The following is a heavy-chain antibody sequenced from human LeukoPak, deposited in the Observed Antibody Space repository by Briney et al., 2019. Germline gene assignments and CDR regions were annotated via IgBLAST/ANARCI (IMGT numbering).Heavy chain of an antibody. CDR3: ARLRGLDF. CDR1: GFTFSSYS. J-gene: IGHJ4*02. Sequence: GGSLRLSCAASGFTFSSYSMSWVRQPPGKGLEWVANIKQDGSEKYYVDSVKGRFTISRDNAKNSLYLQMNSLRAEDTAVYYCARLRGLDFWGQGTLVTVSS. CDR2: IKQDGSEK. V-gene: IGHV3-7*05.